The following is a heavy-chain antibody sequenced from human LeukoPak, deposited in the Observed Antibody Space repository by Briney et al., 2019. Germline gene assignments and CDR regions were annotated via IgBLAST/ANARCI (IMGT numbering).Heavy chain of an antibody. J-gene: IGHJ4*02. D-gene: IGHD6-19*01. Sequence: PGGSLRLSCAASGFTFSSYGMHWVRQAPGKGLEGVAVISYDGSNKYYADSVKGRFTISRDNSKNTLYLQMNSLRAEDTAVYYCAKDRGYSSGWYDYWGQGTLVTVSS. CDR1: GFTFSSYG. CDR3: AKDRGYSSGWYDY. V-gene: IGHV3-30*18. CDR2: ISYDGSNK.